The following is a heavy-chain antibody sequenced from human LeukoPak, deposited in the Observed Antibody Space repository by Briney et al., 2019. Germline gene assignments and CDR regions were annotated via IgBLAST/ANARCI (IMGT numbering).Heavy chain of an antibody. CDR2: ISSSGSFI. Sequence: PGGSLRLSCVASGFNFSDYYMSWIRQAPGKGLEWVSYISSSGSFIYYADSVEGRFTISGDNAKNSLYLQMNSLRAEDTAVYYCAREPHYDSSGYINWFDPWGQGTLVTVSS. D-gene: IGHD3-22*01. CDR3: AREPHYDSSGYINWFDP. J-gene: IGHJ5*02. CDR1: GFNFSDYY. V-gene: IGHV3-11*04.